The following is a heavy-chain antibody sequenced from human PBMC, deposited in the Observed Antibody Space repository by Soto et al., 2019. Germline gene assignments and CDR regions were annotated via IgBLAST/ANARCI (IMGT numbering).Heavy chain of an antibody. CDR3: ARSVARAARALGY. CDR2: INAGNGNT. CDR1: GYTFTSYA. V-gene: IGHV1-3*01. J-gene: IGHJ4*02. Sequence: GASVKVSCKASGYTFTSYAMHWVRQAPGQRLEWMGWINAGNGNTKYSQKFQGRVTITRDTSASTAYMELSSLRSEDTAVYYCARSVARAARALGYWGQRTLVTVSS. D-gene: IGHD6-6*01.